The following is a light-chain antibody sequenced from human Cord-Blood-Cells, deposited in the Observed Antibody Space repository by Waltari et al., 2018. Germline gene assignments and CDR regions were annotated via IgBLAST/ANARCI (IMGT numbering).Light chain of an antibody. Sequence: QSALTQPRSVSGSPGQSVAISCTGTSSDVGGYNYVSWYHQHPGKAPKLMIYDVSKRPYAVTDRSSGSQSGHTASLTIPGLQAGDEADYYCCSYAGSYTWVCGGGTKLTVL. V-gene: IGLV2-11*01. CDR3: CSYAGSYTWV. J-gene: IGLJ3*02. CDR1: SSDVGGYNY. CDR2: DVS.